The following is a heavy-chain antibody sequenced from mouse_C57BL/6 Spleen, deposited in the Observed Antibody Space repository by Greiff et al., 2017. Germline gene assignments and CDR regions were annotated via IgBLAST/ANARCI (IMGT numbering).Heavy chain of an antibody. V-gene: IGHV1-42*01. CDR1: GYSFTGYY. Sequence: EVKLVESGPELVKPGASVKISCKASGYSFTGYYMNWVKQSPEKSLEWIGEINPSTGGTTYNQKFKAKATLTVDKSSSTAYMQLKSLTSEDSAVYYCARHGYGNPYAMDYWGQGTSVTVSS. D-gene: IGHD2-10*02. CDR2: INPSTGGT. J-gene: IGHJ4*01. CDR3: ARHGYGNPYAMDY.